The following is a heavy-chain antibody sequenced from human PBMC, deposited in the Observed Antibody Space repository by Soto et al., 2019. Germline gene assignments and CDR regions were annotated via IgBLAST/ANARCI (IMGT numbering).Heavy chain of an antibody. J-gene: IGHJ5*02. Sequence: GASVKISCKASGYIFSSYYMHWMRQAPGQGLEWMGVIDPTGGSTTYAQKFQGRVTLGRDTSTSTVYMEPSSLSLDDTALYYGGRGVLAPSSLRSGTRNWFAPWARGTGVPVSS. CDR2: IDPTGGST. D-gene: IGHD3-10*01. CDR1: GYIFSSYY. CDR3: GRGVLAPSSLRSGTRNWFAP. V-gene: IGHV1-46*01.